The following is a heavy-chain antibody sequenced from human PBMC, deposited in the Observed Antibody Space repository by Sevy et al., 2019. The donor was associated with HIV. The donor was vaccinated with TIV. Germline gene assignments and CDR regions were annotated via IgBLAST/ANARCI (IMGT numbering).Heavy chain of an antibody. CDR3: AIDAWRSVVN. J-gene: IGHJ3*01. Sequence: GGSLRLSCAASGFTFSAYWMTWVRQAPGKGLEWVANLNQDGSEKYPVDSVKGRFTISRDNAKNSLYLQMNSVRVEDTGMYYCAIDAWRSVVNWGRGTMFTVSS. CDR1: GFTFSAYW. D-gene: IGHD1-1*01. V-gene: IGHV3-7*01. CDR2: LNQDGSEK.